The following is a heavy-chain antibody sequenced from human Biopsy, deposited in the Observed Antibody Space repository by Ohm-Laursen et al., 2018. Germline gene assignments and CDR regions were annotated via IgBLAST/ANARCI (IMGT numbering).Heavy chain of an antibody. J-gene: IGHJ1*01. D-gene: IGHD3-9*01. CDR2: NIPILGTG. CDR1: GYTFTDYY. CDR3: ATKLTGYFHH. V-gene: IGHV1-69*06. Sequence: GASVKASCKASGYTFTDYYFHWVRQAPGQGLEWLGGNIPILGTGNYAQKFQDRVTVAADTSTSTATMELRSLRSDDPAVYYCATKLTGYFHHWGQGTLVIVPS.